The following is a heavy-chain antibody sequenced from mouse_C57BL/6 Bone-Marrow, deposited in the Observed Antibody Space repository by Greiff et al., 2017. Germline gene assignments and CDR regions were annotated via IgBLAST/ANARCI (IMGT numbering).Heavy chain of an antibody. D-gene: IGHD2-4*01. Sequence: EVQRVESGGGLVQPGGSLKLSCAASGFTFSDHGMAWVRQAPRKGPEWVAFISNLAYSIYYADTVTGRFTISRENAKNTLYLEMSSLRSEDTAMYYCARDDYEGYWYFDVWGTGTTVTVSS. CDR1: GFTFSDHG. CDR3: ARDDYEGYWYFDV. J-gene: IGHJ1*03. V-gene: IGHV5-15*01. CDR2: ISNLAYSI.